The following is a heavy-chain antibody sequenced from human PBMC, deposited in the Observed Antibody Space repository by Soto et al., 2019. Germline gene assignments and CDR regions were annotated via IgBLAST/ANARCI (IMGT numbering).Heavy chain of an antibody. V-gene: IGHV3-23*01. CDR3: SKSGDGY. CDR1: RFTFSRYS. J-gene: IGHJ4*02. Sequence: GSLKPSCAASRFTFSRYSMTWVRQAPGKGLEWVSSITTDGVNTYYADSIKGRFTISRDNSKNTVYLQINSLRAEDTAVYYCSKSGDGYWAQGTLVTFSS. CDR2: ITTDGVNT. D-gene: IGHD3-10*01.